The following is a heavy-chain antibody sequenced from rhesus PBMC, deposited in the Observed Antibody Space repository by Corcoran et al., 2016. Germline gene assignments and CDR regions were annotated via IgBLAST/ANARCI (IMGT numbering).Heavy chain of an antibody. J-gene: IGHJ4*01. CDR1: GFSLSTSGLG. CDR3: ARYLRKDVDSDYAQGFFDY. CDR2: IYWNDHK. Sequence: QVTLKESGPALVKPTQTLTLTCTFSGFSLSTSGLGVGWTRQPSLKTLEWLPHIYWNDHKYYSTPQKSRLTIFKDTSKHHVVLTMTNMYPVDTATDYCARYLRKDVDSDYAQGFFDYWGQGVLVTVSS. V-gene: IGHV2-1*01. D-gene: IGHD4-23*01.